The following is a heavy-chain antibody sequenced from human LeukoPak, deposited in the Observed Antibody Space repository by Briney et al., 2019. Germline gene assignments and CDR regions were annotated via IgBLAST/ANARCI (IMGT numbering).Heavy chain of an antibody. CDR2: ISYDGSNK. V-gene: IGHV3-30-3*01. D-gene: IGHD5-24*01. Sequence: GGSLRLSCGASGFTFSSYAMHWVRQAPGKGLEWVAVISYDGSNKYYADSVKGRFTISRDNSKNTLYLQMNSLRAEDTAVYYCARPLLADDYYYYGMDVWGQGTTVTVSS. CDR1: GFTFSSYA. J-gene: IGHJ6*02. CDR3: ARPLLADDYYYYGMDV.